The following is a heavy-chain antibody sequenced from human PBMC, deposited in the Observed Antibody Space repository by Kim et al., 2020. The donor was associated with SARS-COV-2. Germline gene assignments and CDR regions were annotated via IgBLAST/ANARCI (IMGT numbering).Heavy chain of an antibody. CDR2: T. V-gene: IGHV4-59*01. J-gene: IGHJ4*02. Sequence: TNSNTALTSRVTISVDTSTNQFSLKLSSVTAADTAVYYCAREGLGVDYWGQGTLVTVSS. CDR3: AREGLGVDY. D-gene: IGHD3-16*01.